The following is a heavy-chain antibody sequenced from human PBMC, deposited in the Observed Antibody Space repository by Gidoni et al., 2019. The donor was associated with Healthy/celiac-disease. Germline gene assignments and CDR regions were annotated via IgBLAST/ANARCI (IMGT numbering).Heavy chain of an antibody. CDR1: GGSFSGYY. CDR3: AREQFNYDIWTGYLNYFDY. CDR2: INHSGST. Sequence: QVQLQQWGAGLLKPSETLSLTCAVYGGSFSGYYWSWIRQPPGKGLGWIGEINHSGSTNYNPSLKSRVTISVDTSKNQFSLKLSSVTAADTAVYYCAREQFNYDIWTGYLNYFDYWGQGTLVTVSS. J-gene: IGHJ4*02. D-gene: IGHD3-9*01. V-gene: IGHV4-34*01.